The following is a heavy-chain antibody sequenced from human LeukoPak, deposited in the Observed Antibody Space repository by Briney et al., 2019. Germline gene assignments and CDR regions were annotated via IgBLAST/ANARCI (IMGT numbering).Heavy chain of an antibody. V-gene: IGHV4-34*01. D-gene: IGHD1-26*01. J-gene: IGHJ6*03. CDR2: INHRGST. CDR3: ARHGSGSDTYYYYYMDV. CDR1: GGSFSGYY. Sequence: SETLSLTCAVYGGSFSGYYWSWIRQPPGKGLEWIGEINHRGSTNYNPSLKSRVTVSLDTSKNQFSLKLSSVTAADTAVYYCARHGSGSDTYYYYYMDVWGKGTTVTVSS.